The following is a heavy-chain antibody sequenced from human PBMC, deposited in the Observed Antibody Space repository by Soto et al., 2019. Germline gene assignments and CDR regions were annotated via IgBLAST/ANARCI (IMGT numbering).Heavy chain of an antibody. CDR1: GFTFSSYA. Sequence: PGGSLRLSCAASGFTFSSYAMSWVRQAPGKGLEWVSAISGSGGSTYYADSVKGRLTISRDNSKNTLYLQMNSLRAEDTAVYYCAKADSGYDFGFDYWGQGTLVTVSS. J-gene: IGHJ4*02. V-gene: IGHV3-23*01. D-gene: IGHD5-12*01. CDR3: AKADSGYDFGFDY. CDR2: ISGSGGST.